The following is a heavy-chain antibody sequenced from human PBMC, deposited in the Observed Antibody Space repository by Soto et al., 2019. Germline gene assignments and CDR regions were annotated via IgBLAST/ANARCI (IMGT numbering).Heavy chain of an antibody. V-gene: IGHV3-64*01. J-gene: IGHJ6*02. CDR1: GFTFSSYA. CDR3: ARRIPFGYGMDV. CDR2: ITSNGGNT. D-gene: IGHD2-21*01. Sequence: PVGSLRLSCAASGFTFSSYAMHWVRQAPGKGLECVSAITSNGGNTDYASSVKGRFTISRDNSKNTLYLQMGSLRAEDMAVYYCARRIPFGYGMDVWGQGTTVTVSS.